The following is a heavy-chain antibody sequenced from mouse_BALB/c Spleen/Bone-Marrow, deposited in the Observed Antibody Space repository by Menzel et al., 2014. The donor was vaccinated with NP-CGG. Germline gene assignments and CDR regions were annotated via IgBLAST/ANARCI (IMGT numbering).Heavy chain of an antibody. J-gene: IGHJ1*01. V-gene: IGHV14-3*02. CDR2: IDPANGNT. CDR1: GFNIKDTY. CDR3: VCGRDWYFDV. Sequence: EVQLVESGAELVKPGASVKLSCTASGFNIKDTYMHWVKERPEQGLEWIGRIDPANGNTKYDPKFQGKATITADTSSNTAYLQLSSVTSEDTAVYYCVCGRDWYFDVWGAGTTVTVSS. D-gene: IGHD1-1*01.